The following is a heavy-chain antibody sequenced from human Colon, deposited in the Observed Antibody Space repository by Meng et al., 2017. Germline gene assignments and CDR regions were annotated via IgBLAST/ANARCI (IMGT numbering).Heavy chain of an antibody. CDR2: TYYRSKRYN. CDR3: ARDHGYSYGLPLDY. Sequence: QVQLQQSGPGLVKPSQTLSLTCVISGDSVSSNTAAWNWIRQSPSRGLEWLGRTYYRSKRYNEYAVSVKSRMTFNADTSKNQVSLQVNSVTPEDTAVYYCARDHGYSYGLPLDYWGQGILVTAPQ. V-gene: IGHV6-1*01. J-gene: IGHJ4*02. D-gene: IGHD5-18*01. CDR1: GDSVSSNTAA.